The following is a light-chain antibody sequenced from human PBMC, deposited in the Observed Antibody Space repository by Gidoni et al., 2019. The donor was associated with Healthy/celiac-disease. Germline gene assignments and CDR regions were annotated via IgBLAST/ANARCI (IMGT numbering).Light chain of an antibody. CDR2: AAS. CDR3: QQYYSYPRT. Sequence: ASTGDRVTITCRASQGISSYLAWYQQKPGKAPKLLIYAASTLQSGVPSRFSGSGSGTDFTLTISCLQSEDFATYYCQQYYSYPRTFGPGTKVDIK. V-gene: IGKV1-8*01. CDR1: QGISSY. J-gene: IGKJ3*01.